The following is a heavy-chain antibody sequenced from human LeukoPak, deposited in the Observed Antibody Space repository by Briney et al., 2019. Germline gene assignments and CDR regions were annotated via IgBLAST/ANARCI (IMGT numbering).Heavy chain of an antibody. CDR2: IDDSGVKT. D-gene: IGHD6-13*01. Sequence: PWGSLRLSCAVSKFIFSNYAMTWVRQAPGKGLEWVSSIDDSGVKTYHADSVQGRFTISRDNSKNTLYLQMTRLRAEDTALYYCAKGHSNSRKGRFDYWGQGIVVTVSS. CDR1: KFIFSNYA. J-gene: IGHJ4*02. V-gene: IGHV3-23*01. CDR3: AKGHSNSRKGRFDY.